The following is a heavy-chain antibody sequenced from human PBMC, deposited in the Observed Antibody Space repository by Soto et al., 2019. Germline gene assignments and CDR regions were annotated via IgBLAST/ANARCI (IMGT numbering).Heavy chain of an antibody. CDR2: ISGSGGST. V-gene: IGHV3-23*01. D-gene: IGHD2-2*01. CDR1: GFTFSSYA. Sequence: EVQLLESGGGLVQPGGSLRLSCAASGFTFSSYAMSWVRQAPGKGLEWVSAISGSGGSTYYADSVKGRFTISRDNSNNTLYLQMNSLRAEDTAVYYCAKSSASSRYWYLDLWGRGTLVTVSS. CDR3: AKSSASSRYWYLDL. J-gene: IGHJ2*01.